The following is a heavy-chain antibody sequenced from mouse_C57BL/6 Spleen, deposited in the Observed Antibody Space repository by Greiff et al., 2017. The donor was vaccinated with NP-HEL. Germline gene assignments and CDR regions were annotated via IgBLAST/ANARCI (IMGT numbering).Heavy chain of an antibody. D-gene: IGHD1-1*01. CDR1: GYTFTSYC. Sequence: QVQLQQPGTELVKPGASVKLSCKASGYTFTSYCMHWVKQRPGQGLEWIGNINPSNGGTNYNEKFKSKATLTVDKSSSTAYMQLSSLTSEDSAVYYCARGITTVVAHYAMDYWGQGTSVTVSS. J-gene: IGHJ4*01. CDR2: INPSNGGT. V-gene: IGHV1-53*01. CDR3: ARGITTVVAHYAMDY.